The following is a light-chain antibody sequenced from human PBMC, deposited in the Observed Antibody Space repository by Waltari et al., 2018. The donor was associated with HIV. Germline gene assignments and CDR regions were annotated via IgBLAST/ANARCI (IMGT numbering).Light chain of an antibody. CDR3: CAYAGSYTL. V-gene: IGLV2-11*01. CDR1: SSGFGGYNY. J-gene: IGLJ3*02. Sequence: QSALTQPRSVSGSPGQSVTISCTGTSSGFGGYNYVPWYQQHPNKAPKLMIYDVTQRPSGVPDRFSGSKSGNTASLTISGLQADDEADYYCCAYAGSYTLFGGGTKVTVL. CDR2: DVT.